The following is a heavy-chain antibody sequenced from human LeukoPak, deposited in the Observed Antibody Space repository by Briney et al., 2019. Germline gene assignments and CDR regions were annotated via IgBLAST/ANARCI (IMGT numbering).Heavy chain of an antibody. CDR1: GYTFISYA. CDR3: ARGVLDTLGVFRGFDI. J-gene: IGHJ3*02. Sequence: ASVKISCKASGYTFISYAMNWVRQAPGQGLEWMGWINTNTGNPTYAQGFTGRFVISLGTSVSTAYLQINSLKAEDTAIYYCARGVLDTLGVFRGFDIWGQGTMVTVSS. CDR2: INTNTGNP. V-gene: IGHV7-4-1*02. D-gene: IGHD3-16*01.